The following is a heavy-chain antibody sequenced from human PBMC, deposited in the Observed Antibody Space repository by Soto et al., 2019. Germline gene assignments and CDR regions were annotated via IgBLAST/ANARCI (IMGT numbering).Heavy chain of an antibody. J-gene: IGHJ2*01. Sequence: GSLRLXCAASGFTFSSYAMSWVRQAPGKGLEWVSAISGSGGSTYYADSVKGRFTISRDNSKNTLYLQMNSLRAEDTAVYYCATVYSGYDWYFDLWGRGTLVTVSS. D-gene: IGHD5-12*01. V-gene: IGHV3-23*01. CDR2: ISGSGGST. CDR1: GFTFSSYA. CDR3: ATVYSGYDWYFDL.